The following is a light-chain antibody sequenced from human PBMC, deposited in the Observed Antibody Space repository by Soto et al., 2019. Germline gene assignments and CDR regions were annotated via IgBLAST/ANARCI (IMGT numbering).Light chain of an antibody. V-gene: IGLV2-23*01. CDR3: CSYAGSSRV. Sequence: QSALTQPASVSGSPGQSITISCTGTSSDVGSYNFVSWYQQHPGKAPKLMIYEGSKRPSGVSNRFSGSKAGNTASLTIFGLQAEDEADYSCCSYAGSSRVFGGGTKLTVL. CDR2: EGS. J-gene: IGLJ3*02. CDR1: SSDVGSYNF.